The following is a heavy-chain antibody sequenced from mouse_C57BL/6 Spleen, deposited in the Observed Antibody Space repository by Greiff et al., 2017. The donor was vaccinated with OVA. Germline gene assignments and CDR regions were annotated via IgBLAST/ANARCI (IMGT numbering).Heavy chain of an antibody. D-gene: IGHD2-1*01. CDR3: AREGEIYSGGYYFDY. J-gene: IGHJ2*01. CDR1: GYAFSSYW. CDR2: IYPGDGDT. Sequence: QVQLQQSGAELVKPGASVKISCKASGYAFSSYWMNWVKQRPGKGLEWIGQIYPGDGDTNYNGKFKGKATLTADKSSSTAYMQLSSLTSEDSAVYFCAREGEIYSGGYYFDYWGQGTTLTVSS. V-gene: IGHV1-80*01.